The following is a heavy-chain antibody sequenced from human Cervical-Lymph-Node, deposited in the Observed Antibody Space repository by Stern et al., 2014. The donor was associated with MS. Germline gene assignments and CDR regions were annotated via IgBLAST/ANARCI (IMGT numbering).Heavy chain of an antibody. D-gene: IGHD2-15*01. CDR2: ISAYNGNT. CDR3: ARGLLGSENAFDI. CDR1: GSTFTSYG. Sequence: VQLVQSGAGVKKPWASVKVSCKASGSTFTSYGISSVRQPPGQGLAWMGWISAYNGNTNYAQKLQGRVTMTTDTSTSTAYMELRSLRSDDTAVYYCARGLLGSENAFDIWGQGTMVTVSS. J-gene: IGHJ3*02. V-gene: IGHV1-18*01.